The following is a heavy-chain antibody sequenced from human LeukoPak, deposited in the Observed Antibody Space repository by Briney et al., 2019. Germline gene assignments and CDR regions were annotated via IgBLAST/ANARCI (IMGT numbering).Heavy chain of an antibody. CDR3: ARDAIWYYDY. V-gene: IGHV4-38-2*02. CDR1: GYSLGSGYY. Sequence: SETLSLTCTVPGYSLGSGYYWGWIGQPPGKGLEWIGSIFHSGSTYGNRSLQSRVTISVDTSKNQVSRRLSSVTAADTAVYYRARDAIWYYDYWSQVALVTVSS. CDR2: IFHSGST. D-gene: IGHD3-10*01. J-gene: IGHJ4*02.